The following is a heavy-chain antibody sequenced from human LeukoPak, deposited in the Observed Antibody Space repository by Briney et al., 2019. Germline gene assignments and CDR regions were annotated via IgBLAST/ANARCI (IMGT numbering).Heavy chain of an antibody. J-gene: IGHJ3*02. CDR2: INHSGST. D-gene: IGHD2-2*02. Sequence: SETLSLTCAVYGGSFSDYYWSWIRQPPGKGLEWIGEINHSGSTKYNPSLKSRVTISVDTSKKQFSLKLRYVTAADTAVYYCARLPNYTIDAFDIWGQGTMVTVSS. V-gene: IGHV4-34*01. CDR1: GGSFSDYY. CDR3: ARLPNYTIDAFDI.